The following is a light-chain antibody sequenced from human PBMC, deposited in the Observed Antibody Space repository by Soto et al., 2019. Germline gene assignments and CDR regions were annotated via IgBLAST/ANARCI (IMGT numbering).Light chain of an antibody. CDR2: KAS. Sequence: DIQMTQSPSTLSVSVGDRVTITCRASQSISSWLAWYQQKPGKAPKLLIYKASSLESGVPSRFSGSGSGTEFTLTISSLQPDDFATYYCQQYNSHWATFGQGTKVDIK. CDR1: QSISSW. J-gene: IGKJ1*01. V-gene: IGKV1-5*03. CDR3: QQYNSHWAT.